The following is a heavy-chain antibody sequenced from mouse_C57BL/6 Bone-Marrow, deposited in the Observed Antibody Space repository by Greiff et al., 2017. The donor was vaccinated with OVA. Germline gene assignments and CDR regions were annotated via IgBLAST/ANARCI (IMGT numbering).Heavy chain of an antibody. D-gene: IGHD1-1*01. V-gene: IGHV5-12*01. J-gene: IGHJ4*01. CDR3: ARQYYGSNAMDY. CDR2: ISNGGGST. Sequence: EVKLVESGGGLVQPGGSLKLSCAASGFTFSDYYMYWVRQTPEKRLEWVAYISNGGGSTYYPDTVKGRFTIAKDKAKNTLYLQMRRLKTEDTDMDYCARQYYGSNAMDYWGQGTSVTVSS. CDR1: GFTFSDYY.